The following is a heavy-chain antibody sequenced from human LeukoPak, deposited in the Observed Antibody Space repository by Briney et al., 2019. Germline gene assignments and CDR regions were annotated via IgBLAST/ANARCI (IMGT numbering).Heavy chain of an antibody. V-gene: IGHV4-34*01. CDR3: ARHRRPNTVVIGNYFDY. D-gene: IGHD3-22*01. Sequence: PSETLSLTCAVYGGSFSGYYWSWILQPPGKGLEWIGEINHSGSTNYNPSLKSRVTISVDTSKNQFSLKLSSVTAADTAVYYCARHRRPNTVVIGNYFDYWGQGTLVTISS. CDR2: INHSGST. CDR1: GGSFSGYY. J-gene: IGHJ4*02.